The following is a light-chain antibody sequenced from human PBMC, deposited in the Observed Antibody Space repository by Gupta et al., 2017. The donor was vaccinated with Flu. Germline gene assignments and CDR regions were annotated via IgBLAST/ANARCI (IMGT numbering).Light chain of an antibody. Sequence: DIQMTQSPSSLSASVGDRVTITCRASQSISSYLNWYQQTPGKAPKFLIYSASNLQSGVSSRFSGSGSGTDFTLTISRLQPEDFATYYCQQRDNTPITFGGGTKVEMK. CDR2: SAS. J-gene: IGKJ4*01. V-gene: IGKV1-39*01. CDR3: QQRDNTPIT. CDR1: QSISSY.